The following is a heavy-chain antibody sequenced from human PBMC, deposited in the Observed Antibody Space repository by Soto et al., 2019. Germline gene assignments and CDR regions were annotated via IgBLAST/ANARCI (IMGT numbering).Heavy chain of an antibody. CDR1: GFAFNKFG. CDR2: ISYDGSYQ. V-gene: IGHV3-30*18. J-gene: IGHJ4*02. Sequence: QVQLVESGGGVVQPGTSLRLSCEASGFAFNKFGMHWVRQAPGKGLEWVAFISYDGSYQYYADSVQGRLTITRDNSMNTLNMQLNSLRREDTAVYYCAKGGEVGGVLGDHWRQGTLVTVSS. CDR3: AKGGEVGGVLGDH. D-gene: IGHD1-26*01.